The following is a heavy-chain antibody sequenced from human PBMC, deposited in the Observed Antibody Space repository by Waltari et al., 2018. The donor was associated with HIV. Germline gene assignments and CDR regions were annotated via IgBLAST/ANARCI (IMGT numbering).Heavy chain of an antibody. J-gene: IGHJ4*02. Sequence: QVQLVDSGGGVVQPGRSLGLPCPAWGFTFSPFAFHWVRRAPGKGLEWVALISYGGRNKVYADSVKGRFTVSRDNSKNTLYLQMNSLRAEDTAVYYCARDGHFYDSRPLDYWGQGTLVTVSS. CDR3: ARDGHFYDSRPLDY. CDR1: GFTFSPFA. D-gene: IGHD3-22*01. CDR2: ISYGGRNK. V-gene: IGHV3-30*04.